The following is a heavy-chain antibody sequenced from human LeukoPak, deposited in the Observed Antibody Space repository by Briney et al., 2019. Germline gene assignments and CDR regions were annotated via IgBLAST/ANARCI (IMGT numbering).Heavy chain of an antibody. V-gene: IGHV3-66*01. Sequence: GGSLRLSCAASGFTFSDYYMSWIRQAPGKGLEWVSVIYSGGSTYYADSVKGRFTISRDNSKNTLYLQMNSLRAEDTAVYYCARDDPLQNYYGMDVWGQGTTVTVSS. CDR2: IYSGGST. CDR3: ARDDPLQNYYGMDV. D-gene: IGHD4-11*01. J-gene: IGHJ6*02. CDR1: GFTFSDYY.